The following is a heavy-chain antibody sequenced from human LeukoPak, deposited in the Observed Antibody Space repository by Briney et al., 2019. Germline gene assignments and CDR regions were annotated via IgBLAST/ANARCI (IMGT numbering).Heavy chain of an antibody. D-gene: IGHD3-10*01. J-gene: IGHJ3*02. CDR2: INPNSGAT. CDR1: GYTFTDYY. Sequence: ASVKVSCKASGYTFTDYYMHWVRQAPGQGLEWMGWINPNSGATNSAQKFQGRVSMTRDTSISTAYMELNRLRSDVTAAYYCARPFGSGRRDAFAIWGQGTVVTVSS. CDR3: ARPFGSGRRDAFAI. V-gene: IGHV1-2*02.